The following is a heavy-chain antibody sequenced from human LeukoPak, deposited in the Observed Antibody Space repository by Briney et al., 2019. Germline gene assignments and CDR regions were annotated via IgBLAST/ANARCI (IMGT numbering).Heavy chain of an antibody. Sequence: PSETLSLTSAVSGYSISSGYYWGWIRQPPGKGLEWIGSIYHSGSTYYNPSLKSRVTISVDTSKNQFSLKLSSVTAVDTAVYYCARHGIECSSTNCYWATVRYWGQGTLVTVSS. CDR3: ARHGIECSSTNCYWATVRY. CDR1: GYSISSGYY. CDR2: IYHSGST. J-gene: IGHJ4*02. D-gene: IGHD2-2*01. V-gene: IGHV4-38-2*01.